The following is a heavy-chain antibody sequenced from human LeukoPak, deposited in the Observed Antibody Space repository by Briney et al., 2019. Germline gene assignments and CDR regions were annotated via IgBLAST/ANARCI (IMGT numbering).Heavy chain of an antibody. V-gene: IGHV3-21*01. J-gene: IGHJ2*01. CDR3: ARAQGYCSGGSCYREFGWYFDL. Sequence: PGESLRLSCAASGFTFSSYSMNWVRQAPGKGLEWVSSISSSRSYIYYADSVKGRFTISRDNAKNSLYLQMDSLRAEDTAVYYCARAQGYCSGGSCYREFGWYFDLWGRGTLVTVST. CDR1: GFTFSSYS. D-gene: IGHD2-15*01. CDR2: ISSSRSYI.